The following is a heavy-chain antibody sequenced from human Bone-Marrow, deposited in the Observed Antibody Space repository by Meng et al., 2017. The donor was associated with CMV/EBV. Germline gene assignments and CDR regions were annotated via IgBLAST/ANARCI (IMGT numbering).Heavy chain of an antibody. J-gene: IGHJ4*02. V-gene: IGHV4-59*01. D-gene: IGHD1-14*01. CDR1: GGSISKYY. CDR3: ARVNHGYAFDY. Sequence: SETLSLTCTVSGGSISKYYWSWIRQSPGKGLEWIGYIYYSGDTDYNPSLKGRVTISVDRSKNQFSMKLTSVTAADTAVYYCARVNHGYAFDYWGQGTLVTVSS. CDR2: IYYSGDT.